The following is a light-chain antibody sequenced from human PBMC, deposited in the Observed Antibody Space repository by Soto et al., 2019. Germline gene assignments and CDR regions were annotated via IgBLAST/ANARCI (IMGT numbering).Light chain of an antibody. J-gene: IGKJ5*01. CDR1: QSISSY. CDR3: QQYSTYST. V-gene: IGKV1-39*01. Sequence: DIQMTQSPSSLSASVGDRVTITCRASQSISSYLNWYQQKPGKAPKLLIYAASSLQSGVPSRFSGSGSGTDFTLTISSLQPDDFATYYRQQYSTYSTVGQGTRLEN. CDR2: AAS.